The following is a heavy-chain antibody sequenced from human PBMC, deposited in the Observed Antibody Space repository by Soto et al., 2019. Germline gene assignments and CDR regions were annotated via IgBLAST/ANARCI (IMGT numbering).Heavy chain of an antibody. Sequence: SETLSLTCTVSGVSIISSSYYWVLIRQPPGKGLEWIGSIYYSGSTYYNPSLKSRVTISVDTSKNQFSLKLSSVTAADTAVYYCACIFSGGYGDGFYYYGLDGWGKVTKVTVAS. J-gene: IGHJ6*04. V-gene: IGHV4-39*01. CDR1: GVSIISSSYY. CDR2: IYYSGST. CDR3: ACIFSGGYGDGFYYYGLDG. D-gene: IGHD5-18*01.